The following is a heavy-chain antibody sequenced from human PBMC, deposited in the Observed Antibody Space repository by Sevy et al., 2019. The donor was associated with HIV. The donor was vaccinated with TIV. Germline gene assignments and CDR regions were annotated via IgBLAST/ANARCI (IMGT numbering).Heavy chain of an antibody. CDR3: VVAMASVDSY. Sequence: GGSLRLSCDASGFSISAYWMLWVRQAPGKGLEWVANINQDGSTTYYANSVRGRFTISRDKARNLVFLHLSALRAEDTALYYCVVAMASVDSYWGQGPLVTVSS. CDR1: GFSISAYW. V-gene: IGHV3-7*01. CDR2: INQDGSTT. J-gene: IGHJ4*01. D-gene: IGHD2-15*01.